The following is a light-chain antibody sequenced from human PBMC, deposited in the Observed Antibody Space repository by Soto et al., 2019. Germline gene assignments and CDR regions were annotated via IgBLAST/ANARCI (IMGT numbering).Light chain of an antibody. CDR3: QQYTKWPLIT. Sequence: EIVIAQSRATLSVSPGETATLSCRASQSISIVLAWYRQKPGQAPRLLIYGASTRATGTPARFSGRGSGTEFTPTISSLQSQDFALYYCQQYTKWPLITFGQGTRLEN. V-gene: IGKV3D-15*01. CDR1: QSISIV. CDR2: GAS. J-gene: IGKJ5*01.